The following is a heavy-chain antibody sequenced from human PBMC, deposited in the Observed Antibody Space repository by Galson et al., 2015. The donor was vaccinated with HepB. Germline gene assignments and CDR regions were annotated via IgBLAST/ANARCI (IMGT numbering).Heavy chain of an antibody. D-gene: IGHD3-16*01. J-gene: IGHJ6*02. Sequence: SLRLSCAASGFTFDDYAMHWVRQAPGKGLEWVSGISWNSGSIGYADSVKGRFTISRDNAKNSLYLQMNSQRAEDTALYYCAKDGGRVLYYGMDVWGQGTTVTVSS. CDR1: GFTFDDYA. CDR3: AKDGGRVLYYGMDV. V-gene: IGHV3-9*01. CDR2: ISWNSGSI.